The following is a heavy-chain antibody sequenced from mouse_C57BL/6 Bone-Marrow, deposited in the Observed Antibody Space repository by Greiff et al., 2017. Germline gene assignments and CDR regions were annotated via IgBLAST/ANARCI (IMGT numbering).Heavy chain of an antibody. Sequence: VQLQQSGAELVRPGASVKLSCTASGFNIKDYYMHWVKQRPEQGLEWIGWIDPENGDTEYAPKFQGKATITADTSSNTAYLQLSSLTSEDTAVYYCTTPNDTPDWGQGTTLTVSS. CDR1: GFNIKDYY. D-gene: IGHD4-1*01. V-gene: IGHV14-4*01. CDR2: IDPENGDT. J-gene: IGHJ2*01. CDR3: TTPNDTPD.